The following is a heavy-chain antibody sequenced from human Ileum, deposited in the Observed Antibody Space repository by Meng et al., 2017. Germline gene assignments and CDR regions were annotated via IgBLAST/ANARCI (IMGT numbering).Heavy chain of an antibody. CDR3: AREFKNYPDWYFDL. Sequence: VTLRESGPGIVKHYQTLSLTCTVSGGSMNSGDFLGSWIRQLPGKGLEWFGYIYNSGYADYNPSLKSRVSLSVDTSKIQFSLTLRSVTAADTAVYYCAREFKNYPDWYFDLWGRGTLVTVSS. CDR2: IYNSGYA. V-gene: IGHV4-31*03. CDR1: GGSMNSGDFL. J-gene: IGHJ2*01. D-gene: IGHD3-10*01.